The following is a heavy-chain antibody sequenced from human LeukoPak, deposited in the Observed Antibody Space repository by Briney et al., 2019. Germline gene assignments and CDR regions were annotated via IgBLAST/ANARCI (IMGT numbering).Heavy chain of an antibody. D-gene: IGHD3-22*01. V-gene: IGHV3-72*01. CDR2: TRDKARGYTT. Sequence: PGGSLRLSCAASGVTLSDHHMDWVRQAPGKGLEWVGCTRDKARGYTTEYAASVKGRFTISRDDSKTLVYLQMNSLRTEDTAVYFCARDGAEGDNSAFDMWGQGTVVTVSS. J-gene: IGHJ3*02. CDR1: GVTLSDHH. CDR3: ARDGAEGDNSAFDM.